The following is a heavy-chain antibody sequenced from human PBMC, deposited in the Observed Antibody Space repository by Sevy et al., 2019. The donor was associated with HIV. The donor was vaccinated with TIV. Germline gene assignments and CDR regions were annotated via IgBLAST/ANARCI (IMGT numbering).Heavy chain of an antibody. CDR1: ADTFTNNY. V-gene: IGHV1-46*01. J-gene: IGHJ4*02. Sequence: ASVKVSCKASADTFTNNYIHWVRQAPGQGLEWMGIVDPSGGNASCAQRFQDRVTLTRDTSTSTLYMDLTSLPSEDTAVYYCVRADPAQHFDSWGQGTLVTVSS. CDR3: VRADPAQHFDS. CDR2: VDPSGGNA.